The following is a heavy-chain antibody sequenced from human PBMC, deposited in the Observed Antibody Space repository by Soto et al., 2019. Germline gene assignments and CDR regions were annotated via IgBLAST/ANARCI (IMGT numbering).Heavy chain of an antibody. J-gene: IGHJ5*01. D-gene: IGHD6-13*01. CDR1: GYTFTSYD. CDR2: MNPNSGNT. CDR3: ARGLEAAGTA. Sequence: ASVKVSCKASGYTFTSYDINWVRQATGQGLEWMGWMNPNSGNTGYAQKFQGRVTMTRNTSISTAYMGLSSLRSEDTDVYYCARGLEAAGTACGQGTMVTVYS. V-gene: IGHV1-8*01.